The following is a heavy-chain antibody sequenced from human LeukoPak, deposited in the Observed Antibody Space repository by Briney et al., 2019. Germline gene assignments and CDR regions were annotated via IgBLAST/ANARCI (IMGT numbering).Heavy chain of an antibody. CDR2: IYSGGST. D-gene: IGHD1-26*01. J-gene: IGHJ4*02. CDR3: ASNIPSGSYYGY. Sequence: GGSLRLSCAASGFTVSSNYVSWVRQAPGKGLEWVSVIYSGGSTYYADSVKGRFTISRDNSKNTLYLQMNSLRAEDTAVYYCASNIPSGSYYGYWGQGTLVTVSS. CDR1: GFTVSSNY. V-gene: IGHV3-53*01.